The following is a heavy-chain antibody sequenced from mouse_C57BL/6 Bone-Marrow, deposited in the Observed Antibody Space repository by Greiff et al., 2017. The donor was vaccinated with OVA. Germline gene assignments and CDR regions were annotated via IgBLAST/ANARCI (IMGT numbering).Heavy chain of an antibody. CDR1: GFTFSDYG. CDR3: ARYYDYAWFAY. D-gene: IGHD2-4*01. V-gene: IGHV5-17*01. CDR2: ISSGSSTI. Sequence: EVHLVESGGGLVKPGGSLKLSCAASGFTFSDYGMHWVRQAPEKGLEWVAYISSGSSTIYYADTVKGRFTISRDNAKNTLFLQMTSLRSEDTAMYYCARYYDYAWFAYWGQGTLVTVSA. J-gene: IGHJ3*01.